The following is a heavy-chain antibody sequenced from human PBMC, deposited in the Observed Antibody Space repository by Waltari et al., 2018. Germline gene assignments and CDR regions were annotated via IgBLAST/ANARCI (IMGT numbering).Heavy chain of an antibody. J-gene: IGHJ4*02. CDR2: IYYSGST. Sequence: QLQLQESGPGLVKPSETLSLTCTVSGGSISSSSYYWGWIRQPPGKGLEWIGSIYYSGSTYYNPSLKGRVTISVDTSKNQFSLKLSSVTAADTAVYYCAREVFSSSWYRSYYFDYWGQGTLVTVSS. D-gene: IGHD6-13*01. V-gene: IGHV4-39*07. CDR3: AREVFSSSWYRSYYFDY. CDR1: GGSISSSSYY.